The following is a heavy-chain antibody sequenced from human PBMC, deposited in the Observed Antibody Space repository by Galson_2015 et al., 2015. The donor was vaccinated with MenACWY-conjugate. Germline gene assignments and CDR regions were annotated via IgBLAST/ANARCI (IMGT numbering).Heavy chain of an antibody. CDR1: GFTFTSYA. V-gene: IGHV3-30*04. CDR3: ARVRGGSYLNPIDY. D-gene: IGHD1-26*01. Sequence: SLRLSCAASGFTFTSYALHWVRQAPGKGLEWVAVISYEGSNKYYADSVKGRFTISRDNSKNTLYLQMNSLRAEDTAVYYCARVRGGSYLNPIDYWGQGTLVTVSS. J-gene: IGHJ4*02. CDR2: ISYEGSNK.